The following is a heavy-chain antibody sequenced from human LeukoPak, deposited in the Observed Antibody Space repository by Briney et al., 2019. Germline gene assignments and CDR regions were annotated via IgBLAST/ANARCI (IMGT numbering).Heavy chain of an antibody. CDR3: ARDSSGYDSSGYYYYYYMDV. D-gene: IGHD3-22*01. V-gene: IGHV4-59*12. CDR1: GGSISSYY. J-gene: IGHJ6*03. Sequence: PSETLSLTCTVSGGSISSYYWSWIRQPAGKGLEWIGYIYYSGSTNYNPSLKSRVTISVDTSKNQFSLKLSSVTAADTAVYYCARDSSGYDSSGYYYYYYMDVWGKGTTVTVSS. CDR2: IYYSGST.